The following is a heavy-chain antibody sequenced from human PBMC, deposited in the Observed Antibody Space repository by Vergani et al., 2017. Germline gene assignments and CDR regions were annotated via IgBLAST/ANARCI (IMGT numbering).Heavy chain of an antibody. J-gene: IGHJ4*02. CDR2: SSAYNGNT. D-gene: IGHD3-16*01. CDR3: VRDLGARGCLSCFDY. V-gene: IGHV1-18*01. CDR1: GYTFTTYG. Sequence: QVQLVQSGAEVKKPGASVKVSCKASGYTFTTYGISWVRQAPGQRLEWMGWSSAYNGNTNYAQKLQGRVTMTTDISTSTAYMGLRSLRSDDTAVYYCVRDLGARGCLSCFDYWGQGTLVTVSS.